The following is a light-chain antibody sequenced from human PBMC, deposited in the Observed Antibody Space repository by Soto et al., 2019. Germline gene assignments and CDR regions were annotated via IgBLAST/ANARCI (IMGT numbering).Light chain of an antibody. Sequence: QSALTQPASVSGSPGQSITISCTGSVGLVSWYQQHPGKVPKLIIYDDTKRPSGVSSRFSGSKSGNTASLTISGLQTEDEADYYCCFYVGGRTYVFGTGTKVTVL. J-gene: IGLJ1*01. CDR2: DDT. CDR1: VGL. V-gene: IGLV2-23*01. CDR3: CFYVGGRTYV.